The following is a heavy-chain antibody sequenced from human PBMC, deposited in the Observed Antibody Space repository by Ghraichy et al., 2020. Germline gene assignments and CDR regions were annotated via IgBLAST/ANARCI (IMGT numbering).Heavy chain of an antibody. CDR2: ISATGHTT. D-gene: IGHD3-22*01. J-gene: IGHJ4*02. CDR3: VRVQEDSTGNYYVDFDF. V-gene: IGHV3-48*02. Sequence: LTCAASGFTFNSYSMDWIRQPPGKGLEWLSYISATGHTTYYADSVKGRFTISSDNAKNSLYLQMNSLRDEDTAVYYCVRVQEDSTGNYYVDFDFWGQGTLVTVSS. CDR1: GFTFNSYS.